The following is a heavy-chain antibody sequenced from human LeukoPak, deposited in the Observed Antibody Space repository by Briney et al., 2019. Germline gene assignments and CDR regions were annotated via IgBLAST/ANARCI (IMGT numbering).Heavy chain of an antibody. CDR1: GFTFSRYT. CDR2: ITNSGTYI. CDR3: ASVDLHATGAWVDY. Sequence: PGGSLRLSCAASGFTFSRYTMNWVRQAPGKGLEWVSSITNSGTYIYYADSVKGRFTISRDNAKNSLYLQMYSLRAEDTAVYYCASVDLHATGAWVDYWGQGTLVTVPS. J-gene: IGHJ4*02. V-gene: IGHV3-21*01. D-gene: IGHD5-12*01.